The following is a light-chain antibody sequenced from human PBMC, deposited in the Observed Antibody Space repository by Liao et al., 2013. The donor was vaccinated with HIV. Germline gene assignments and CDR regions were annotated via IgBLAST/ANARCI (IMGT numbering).Light chain of an antibody. Sequence: SYELTQPPSMSVAPGKTARITCGGTSIESRSVHWYQQKPGQAPVLVVYYDSDRPSGIPERFSGSNSGNTATLTISRVEAGDEADYYCQVWDSSSDLYWVFGGGTKLTVL. V-gene: IGLV3-21*04. CDR2: YDS. J-gene: IGLJ3*02. CDR1: SIESRS. CDR3: QVWDSSSDLYWV.